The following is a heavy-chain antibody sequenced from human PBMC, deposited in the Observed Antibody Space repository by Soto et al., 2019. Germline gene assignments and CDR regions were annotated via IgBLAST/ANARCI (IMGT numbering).Heavy chain of an antibody. Sequence: QVQLVQSGAEEKKPGASVKVSCKASGYTFTSYAMHWVRQAPGQRLEWMGWINAGNGNTKYSQKFQGRVTITRDTSASTASMELGSLRSEDTAVYYCASRGEGWHDAFDIWGQGTMVTVSS. CDR1: GYTFTSYA. CDR2: INAGNGNT. CDR3: ASRGEGWHDAFDI. V-gene: IGHV1-3*05. D-gene: IGHD3-16*01. J-gene: IGHJ3*02.